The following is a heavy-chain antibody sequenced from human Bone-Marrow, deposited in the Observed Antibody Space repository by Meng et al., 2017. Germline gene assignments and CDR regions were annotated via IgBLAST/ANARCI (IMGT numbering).Heavy chain of an antibody. D-gene: IGHD5-24*01. CDR3: STIRDGYNTPDY. Sequence: GESLKISCKESGHNSLVHWIAWVRQVPGKGLELMGVISPDVYHRKYSPSFQAQVTMSVDKSISTDWLQWSSLKSSDTAMYYCSTIRDGYNTPDYWGQGTLVTVSS. CDR1: GHNSLVHW. J-gene: IGHJ4*02. CDR2: ISPDVYHR. V-gene: IGHV5-51*01.